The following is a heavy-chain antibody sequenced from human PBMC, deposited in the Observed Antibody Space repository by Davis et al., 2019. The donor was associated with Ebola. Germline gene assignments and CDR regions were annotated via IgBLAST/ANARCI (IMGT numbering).Heavy chain of an antibody. CDR1: GGSISSSSYY. CDR3: ARDRITMVRGVPYYYYGMDV. Sequence: SETLSLTCTVSGGSISSSSYYWGWIRQPPGKGLEWIGEINHSGSTNYNPSLKSRVTISVDTSKNQFSLKLSSVTAADTAVYYCARDRITMVRGVPYYYYGMDVWGQGTTVTVSS. D-gene: IGHD3-10*01. CDR2: INHSGST. V-gene: IGHV4-39*07. J-gene: IGHJ6*02.